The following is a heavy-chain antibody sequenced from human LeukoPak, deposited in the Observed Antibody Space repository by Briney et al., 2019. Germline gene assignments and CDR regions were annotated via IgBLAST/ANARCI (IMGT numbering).Heavy chain of an antibody. D-gene: IGHD3-22*01. CDR2: IYYSGST. CDR3: AREYYDRLDY. Sequence: SETLSLTCTVSGGSISSSDYYWGWIRQPPGKGLEWIGTIYYSGSTYYNPSLKSRVTIFVDTSKNQFSLKLNSVTAADTAVYYCAREYYDRLDYWGQGTLVTVSS. V-gene: IGHV4-39*01. CDR1: GGSISSSDYY. J-gene: IGHJ4*02.